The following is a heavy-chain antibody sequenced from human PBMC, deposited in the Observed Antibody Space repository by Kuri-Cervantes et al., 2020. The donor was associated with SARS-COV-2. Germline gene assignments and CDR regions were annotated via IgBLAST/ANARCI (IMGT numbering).Heavy chain of an antibody. CDR1: GGTFSSYG. CDR3: ARDLGDGYNFAGDAFDI. CDR2: IIPIFGTA. V-gene: IGHV1-69*05. D-gene: IGHD5-24*01. Sequence: SVKVSCKASGGTFSSYGISWVRQAPGQGLEWMGGIIPIFGTANYAQKFQGRVTITTDESTSTAYMELSSLRSEDTAVYYCARDLGDGYNFAGDAFDIWGQGTMVTVSS. J-gene: IGHJ3*02.